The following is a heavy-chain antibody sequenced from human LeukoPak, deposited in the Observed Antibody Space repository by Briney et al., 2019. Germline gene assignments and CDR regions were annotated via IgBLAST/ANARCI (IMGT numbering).Heavy chain of an antibody. CDR3: AKDGGDSSNYYGMDV. J-gene: IGHJ6*02. V-gene: IGHV3-30*18. Sequence: GGSLRLSCAASGFTFSTYAMSWVRQAPGKGLEWVAVISYDGSNKYYADSVKGRFTISRDNSKNTLYLQMNSLRAEDTAVYYCAKDGGDSSNYYGMDVWGQGTTVTVSS. CDR1: GFTFSTYA. CDR2: ISYDGSNK. D-gene: IGHD2-2*01.